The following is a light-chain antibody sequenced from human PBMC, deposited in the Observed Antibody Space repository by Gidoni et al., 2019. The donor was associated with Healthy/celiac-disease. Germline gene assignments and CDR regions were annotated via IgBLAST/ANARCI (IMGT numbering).Light chain of an antibody. Sequence: EIVMTQSPATLSVSPGERATLSCRASQSVNSNLAWYQQKPGQAPRLLIYGASTRATGIPARFSGSGSGTEFTLTISSLQSEDLAVYYCQQYNNWPFTFGPGTKVDIK. CDR3: QQYNNWPFT. CDR1: QSVNSN. J-gene: IGKJ3*01. V-gene: IGKV3-15*01. CDR2: GAS.